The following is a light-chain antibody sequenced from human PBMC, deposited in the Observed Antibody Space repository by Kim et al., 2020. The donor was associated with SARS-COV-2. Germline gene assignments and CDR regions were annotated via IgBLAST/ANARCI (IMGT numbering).Light chain of an antibody. CDR1: RGNIATNY. J-gene: IGLJ2*01. CDR3: QSFDSNTVV. V-gene: IGLV6-57*03. Sequence: TVTISCARSRGNIATNYVQWYQQRPGSAPTTVIFEDYRRPSGVPARFSGSVDSSSSSASLTISGLRPEDEADYYCQSFDSNTVVFGGGTQLTVL. CDR2: EDY.